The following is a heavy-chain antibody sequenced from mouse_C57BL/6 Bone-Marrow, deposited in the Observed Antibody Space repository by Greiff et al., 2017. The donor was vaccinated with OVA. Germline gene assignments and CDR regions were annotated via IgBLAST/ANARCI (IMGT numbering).Heavy chain of an antibody. CDR3: ASAVFAY. CDR1: GYTFTSYW. Sequence: QVQLQQPGAELVKPGASVKLSCKASGYTFTSYWMQWVKQRPGQGLEWIGEIDPSDSYTNYNQKFKGKATLTVDTSSSTAYMQRSSLTSEDSAVYYYASAVFAYWGQGTLVTVSA. V-gene: IGHV1-50*01. CDR2: IDPSDSYT. J-gene: IGHJ3*01.